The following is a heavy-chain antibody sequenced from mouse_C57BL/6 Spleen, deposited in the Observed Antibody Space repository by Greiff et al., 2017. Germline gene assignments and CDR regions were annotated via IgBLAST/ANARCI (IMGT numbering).Heavy chain of an antibody. J-gene: IGHJ2*01. Sequence: QVQLKESGAELARPGASVKMSCKASGYTFTSYTMHWVKQRPGQGLEWIGYINPSSGYTKYNQKFKDKATLTADKSSSTAYMQLSSLTSEDSAVYYCARDNYGSSYGYFDYGGQGTTLTVSS. CDR1: GYTFTSYT. CDR3: ARDNYGSSYGYFDY. CDR2: INPSSGYT. V-gene: IGHV1-4*01. D-gene: IGHD1-1*01.